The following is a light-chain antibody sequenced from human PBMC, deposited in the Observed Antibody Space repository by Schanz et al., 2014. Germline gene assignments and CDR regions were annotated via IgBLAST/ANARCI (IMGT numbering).Light chain of an antibody. J-gene: IGLJ2*01. Sequence: QSVLTQPPSASGTPGQRVTISCSGSSTNIGSNTVNWYQQLPGAAPKLLIYSSHQRPSGVPDRVSGSKSGTSASLAISGLQSEDEADYYCAAWDDSLNGQVFGGGTKLTVL. CDR1: STNIGSNT. V-gene: IGLV1-44*01. CDR2: SSH. CDR3: AAWDDSLNGQV.